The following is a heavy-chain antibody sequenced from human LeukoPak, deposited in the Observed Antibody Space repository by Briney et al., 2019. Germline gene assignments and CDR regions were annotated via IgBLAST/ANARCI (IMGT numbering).Heavy chain of an antibody. CDR1: GDSVSSNSAA. CDR2: TYYRSKWYN. V-gene: IGHV6-1*01. Sequence: SQTLSLTCTISGDSVSSNSAACNWIRQSPSRGLEWLGRTYYRSKWYNDYVISVKSRITINPDTSKNQFSLQLNSVSPEDTAVYYCARSYSSGLHYWGQGTLVTVSS. CDR3: ARSYSSGLHY. D-gene: IGHD6-19*01. J-gene: IGHJ4*02.